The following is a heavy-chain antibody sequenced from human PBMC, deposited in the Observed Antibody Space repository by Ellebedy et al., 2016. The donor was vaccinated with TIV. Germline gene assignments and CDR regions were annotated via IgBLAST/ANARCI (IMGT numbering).Heavy chain of an antibody. CDR1: GCSITGSH. CDR3: AKNSYDSGQ. Sequence: MPSETLSLTCTVSGCSITGSHWHWIRQPTGKGLEWIGYIYSNGITNYNPSLKSRVTISVDTSTNQFSLKLRSVTAADTAMYYCAKNSYDSGQWGQGTLVTVSS. J-gene: IGHJ4*02. CDR2: IYSNGIT. V-gene: IGHV4-59*01. D-gene: IGHD3-16*01.